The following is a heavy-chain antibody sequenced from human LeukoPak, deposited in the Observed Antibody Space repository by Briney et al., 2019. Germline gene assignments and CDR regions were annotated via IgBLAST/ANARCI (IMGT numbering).Heavy chain of an antibody. CDR1: GYPFTSYG. CDR2: ISVYNGIT. J-gene: IGHJ5*02. Sequence: ASVKLSCTASGYPFTSYGISWVRHAPGPGLEWRAWISVYNGITNYAQKPQGRVTMTTDASTSTACMVMRSLRSDDAAVYYWARRGTGLWVGEVANWFDPWGEGTLVTVSS. V-gene: IGHV1-18*04. D-gene: IGHD3-10*01. CDR3: ARRGTGLWVGEVANWFDP.